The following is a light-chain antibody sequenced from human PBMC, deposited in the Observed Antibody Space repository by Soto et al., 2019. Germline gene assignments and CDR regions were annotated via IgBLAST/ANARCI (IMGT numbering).Light chain of an antibody. CDR3: QPYGSSSWT. V-gene: IGKV3-20*01. J-gene: IGKJ1*01. CDR1: QSVSSTY. Sequence: EIVLTQSPGTLSLSPGERATLSCRASQSVSSTYFAWYQQRFGQAPRLLIYGASTRATGIPDRFSGSGSGTDFTLTISRLEPEDFAVYYCQPYGSSSWTFGQGTKVEIK. CDR2: GAS.